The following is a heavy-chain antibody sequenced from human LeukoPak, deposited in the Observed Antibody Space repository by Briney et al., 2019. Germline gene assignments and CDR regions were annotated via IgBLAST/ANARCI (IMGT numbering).Heavy chain of an antibody. D-gene: IGHD6-19*01. CDR2: INPDSGGT. CDR3: ASGSSLDGSSGWPTHYY. Sequence: ASVKVSCKASGYTFTGCYMHWVRQAPGQGLEWMGWINPDSGGTRYAQKFQGRVTMTRDTSISTAYMELRRLRSDDTAVYYCASGSSLDGSSGWPTHYYWGQGTLVTVSS. V-gene: IGHV1-2*02. J-gene: IGHJ4*02. CDR1: GYTFTGCY.